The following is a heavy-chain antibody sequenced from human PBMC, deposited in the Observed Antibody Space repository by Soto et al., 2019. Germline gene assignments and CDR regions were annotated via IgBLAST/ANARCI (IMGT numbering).Heavy chain of an antibody. D-gene: IGHD3-3*01. CDR3: ARDSLDFWSDTYYYYDMDV. CDR2: IYHSGST. CDR1: GPSIRTSKR. Sequence: PENLSPTCDVSGPSIRTSKRWSWVRQPPGRGTEWIGEIYHSGSTNYNQYLKSRVTISVDKSKNQFSMKLSSVTAADTAVYYCARDSLDFWSDTYYYYDMDVWGQGTTVTVSS. J-gene: IGHJ6*02. V-gene: IGHV4-4*03.